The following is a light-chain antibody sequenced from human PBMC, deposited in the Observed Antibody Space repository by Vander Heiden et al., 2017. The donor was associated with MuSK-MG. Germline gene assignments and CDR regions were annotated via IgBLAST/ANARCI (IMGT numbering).Light chain of an antibody. CDR3: KRVCNSPPLT. CDR2: DAS. Sequence: EIVLTQSPATLSLSPGERATLSCRASQSASSYLAWYQQKPGQAPRLLIYDASNRAVGTPARSSASERGPNFTLTIGIRKLEDFQLYSFKRVCNSPPLTFGGGTKVEIK. J-gene: IGKJ4*01. V-gene: IGKV3-11*01. CDR1: QSASSY.